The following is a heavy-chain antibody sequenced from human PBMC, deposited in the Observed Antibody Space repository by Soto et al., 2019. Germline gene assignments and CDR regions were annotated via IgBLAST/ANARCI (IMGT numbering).Heavy chain of an antibody. Sequence: QVQLVESGGGVVQPGRSLRLSCAASGFTFSSYGMHWVRQAPGKGLEWVAVISYDGSNKYYADSVKGRFTISRDNSKNTLYLQMNSLGAEDTGGYYCAKDLLGPGGAYGMDVWGQGTTVTVSS. V-gene: IGHV3-30*18. CDR3: AKDLLGPGGAYGMDV. J-gene: IGHJ6*02. CDR1: GFTFSSYG. D-gene: IGHD7-27*01. CDR2: ISYDGSNK.